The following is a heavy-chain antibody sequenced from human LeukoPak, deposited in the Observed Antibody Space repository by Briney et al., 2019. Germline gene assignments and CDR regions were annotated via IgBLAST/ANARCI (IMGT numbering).Heavy chain of an antibody. J-gene: IGHJ4*02. CDR3: AKPGEGSGWYLGYFEY. V-gene: IGHV3-20*04. Sequence: PGGSLRLSCAASGFTFDDYGMSWVRQAPGKGLEWVSGINWNGGSTGYADSVKGRFTISRDNSKNTVFLQMNSLRAEDTAVYYCAKPGEGSGWYLGYFEYWGQGTLVTVSS. D-gene: IGHD6-19*01. CDR1: GFTFDDYG. CDR2: INWNGGST.